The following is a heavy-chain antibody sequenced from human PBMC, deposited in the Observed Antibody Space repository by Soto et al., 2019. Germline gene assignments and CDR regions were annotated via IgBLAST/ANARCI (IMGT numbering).Heavy chain of an antibody. V-gene: IGHV3-7*03. D-gene: IGHD3-22*01. CDR2: IKYDGSEK. Sequence: EVQLVESGGGLVQPGGSLRLSCAASGFTFSSYWMSWVRQAPGRGLEWMANIKYDGSEKYYVDSVKGRLTISRDNAKNSLYLQMNSLRAEDMAVYYCASSPHKDSRPDYWSQGTLVTVSS. CDR3: ASSPHKDSRPDY. J-gene: IGHJ4*02. CDR1: GFTFSSYW.